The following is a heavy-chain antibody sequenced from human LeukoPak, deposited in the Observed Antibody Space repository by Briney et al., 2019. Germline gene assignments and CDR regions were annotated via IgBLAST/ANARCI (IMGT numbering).Heavy chain of an antibody. J-gene: IGHJ4*02. CDR2: INHSGST. Sequence: SETLSLTCAVYGGSFSGYYWSWIRQPPGKGLEWIGEINHSGSTNYNPSLKSRVTISVDTSKNQFSLELSSVTAADTAVYYCASYWGFDYWGQGTLVTVSS. V-gene: IGHV4-34*01. CDR1: GGSFSGYY. D-gene: IGHD7-27*01. CDR3: ASYWGFDY.